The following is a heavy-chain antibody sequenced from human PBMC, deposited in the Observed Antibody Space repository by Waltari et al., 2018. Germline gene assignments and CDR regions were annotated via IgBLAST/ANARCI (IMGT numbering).Heavy chain of an antibody. D-gene: IGHD6-13*01. CDR1: GGSISSSSYY. Sequence: QLQLQESGPGLVKPSETLSLTCTVSGGSISSSSYYWGWIRQPPGKGLEWIGSIYYSGSTYYNPSLKSRVTISVDTSKNQFSLKLSSVTAADTAVYYCARGAVFWGIAAAAPFDYWGQGTLVTVSS. J-gene: IGHJ4*02. CDR3: ARGAVFWGIAAAAPFDY. V-gene: IGHV4-39*07. CDR2: IYYSGST.